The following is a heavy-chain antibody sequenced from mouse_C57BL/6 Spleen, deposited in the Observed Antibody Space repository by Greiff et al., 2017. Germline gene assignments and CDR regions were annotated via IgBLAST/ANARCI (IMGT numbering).Heavy chain of an antibody. V-gene: IGHV1-15*01. J-gene: IGHJ3*01. CDR3: TIHDGSSSFAY. CDR2: IDPETGGT. CDR1: GYTFTDYE. D-gene: IGHD1-1*01. Sequence: VQLQESGAELVRPGASVTLSCKASGYTFTDYEMHWVKQTPVHGLEWIGSIDPETGGTAYNQKFKGKAILTADKSSSTAYMELRRLTSEDSAVYSCTIHDGSSSFAYWGQGTLVTVSA.